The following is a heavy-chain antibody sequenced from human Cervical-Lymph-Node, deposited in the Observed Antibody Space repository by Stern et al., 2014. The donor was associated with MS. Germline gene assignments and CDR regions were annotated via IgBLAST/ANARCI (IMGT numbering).Heavy chain of an antibody. CDR1: GYTFTGQD. D-gene: IGHD1-7*01. Sequence: VHLVESGAEVKKPWASVKVSCKDSGYTFTGQDLHWVRQAPGQGLEWMGWINPQTGGTNYAQKFLGRVTMTRDTSSSTAYMEVTRLTSDDTAVYFCARFPTFNWNSSSWGQGTLVTVSS. CDR3: ARFPTFNWNSSS. CDR2: INPQTGGT. J-gene: IGHJ5*02. V-gene: IGHV1-2*02.